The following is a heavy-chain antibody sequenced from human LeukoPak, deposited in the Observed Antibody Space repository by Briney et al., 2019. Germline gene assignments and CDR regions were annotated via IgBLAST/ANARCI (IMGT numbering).Heavy chain of an antibody. J-gene: IGHJ3*02. V-gene: IGHV4-59*08. D-gene: IGHD3-9*01. CDR3: ARHNYDILTGYPHDAFDI. CDR2: IYYSGST. CDR1: GGSISSYY. Sequence: SETLSLTCTVSGGSISSYYWSWIRQPPGKGLEWIGYIYYSGSTNYNPSLKSRVTISVDTSKNQFSLKLSSVTAADTAVYYCARHNYDILTGYPHDAFDIWGQGTMVTVSS.